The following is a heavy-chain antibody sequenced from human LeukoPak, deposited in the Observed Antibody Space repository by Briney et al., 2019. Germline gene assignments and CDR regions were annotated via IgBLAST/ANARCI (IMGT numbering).Heavy chain of an antibody. CDR2: INPNSGGT. J-gene: IGHJ3*02. V-gene: IGHV1-2*02. CDR1: GYTFTGYY. CDR3: ASHSSSRVSWI. Sequence: ASVKVSCKASGYTFTGYYIHRVRQAPGQGLEWMGWINPNSGGTKSAQRFQGRVTMSRDTSTSTAFMELSSLRSDDTAVYYCASHSSSRVSWIWGQGTMVTVSS. D-gene: IGHD6-13*01.